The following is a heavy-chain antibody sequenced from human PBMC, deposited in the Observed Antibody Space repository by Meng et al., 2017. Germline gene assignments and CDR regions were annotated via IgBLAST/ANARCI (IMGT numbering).Heavy chain of an antibody. CDR2: IYYNGKT. CDR1: GGSIRNEDYY. V-gene: IGHV4-31*03. CDR3: VGRLAPDAFDV. Sequence: QLQESGPGLVKPSQTLSLTCTVSGGSIRNEDYYWSWIRQHPVKGLEWIGYIYYNGKTYYNPSLESRISMSVDTSKNQFSLILSSVAAADTAVYYCVGRLAPDAFDVWGLGTMVTVSS. J-gene: IGHJ3*01.